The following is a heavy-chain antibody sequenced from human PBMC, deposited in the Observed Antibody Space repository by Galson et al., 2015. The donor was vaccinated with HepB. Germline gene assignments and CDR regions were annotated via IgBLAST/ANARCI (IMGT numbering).Heavy chain of an antibody. J-gene: IGHJ3*02. CDR3: ARPYDSSGYFPIDAFDI. Sequence: SVKVSCKASGYTFTNYAINWVRQAPGQGLEWLGWINTYTGSPTYAQGFTGRFVFSLDTSVSTAYLQINSLKAEDTAMYYCARPYDSSGYFPIDAFDIWGQGTMVTVSS. V-gene: IGHV7-4-1*02. D-gene: IGHD3-22*01. CDR1: GYTFTNYA. CDR2: INTYTGSP.